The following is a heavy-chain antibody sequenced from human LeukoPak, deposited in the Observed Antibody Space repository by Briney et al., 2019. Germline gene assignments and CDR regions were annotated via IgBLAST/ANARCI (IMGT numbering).Heavy chain of an antibody. V-gene: IGHV4-59*08. Sequence: SETLSLTCTVSGGSISSYYWSWIRQPPGKGLEWIGYIYYSGSTNYHPSLKSRVTISVDTSKNQFSLKLSSVTAADTAVYYCASTKRRDGYNYFDYWGQGTLVTVSS. CDR3: ASTKRRDGYNYFDY. J-gene: IGHJ4*02. CDR2: IYYSGST. CDR1: GGSISSYY. D-gene: IGHD5-24*01.